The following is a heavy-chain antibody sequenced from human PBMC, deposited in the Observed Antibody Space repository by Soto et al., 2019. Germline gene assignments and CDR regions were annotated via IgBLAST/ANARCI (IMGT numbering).Heavy chain of an antibody. Sequence: QVQLVESGGGVVQPGRSLRLSCAASGFTFSSYAMHWVRQAPGKGLEWVAVISYDGSNKYYADSVKGRFTISRDNSKNTLYLQMNSLRAEDTAVYYCARVWGLRWYFDLWGRGTLVTVSS. CDR3: ARVWGLRWYFDL. CDR2: ISYDGSNK. J-gene: IGHJ2*01. CDR1: GFTFSSYA. D-gene: IGHD7-27*01. V-gene: IGHV3-30-3*01.